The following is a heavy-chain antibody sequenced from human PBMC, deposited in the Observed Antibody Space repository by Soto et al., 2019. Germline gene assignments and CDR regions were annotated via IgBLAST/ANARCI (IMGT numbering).Heavy chain of an antibody. D-gene: IGHD2-15*01. CDR2: IYHSGST. J-gene: IGHJ4*02. V-gene: IGHV4-30-2*01. Sequence: SETLSLTCAVSGGSISSGGYSWSWIRQPPGKGLEWIGYIYHSGSTYYNPSLKSRVTISVDRSKNQFSLKLSSVTAADTAVYYCARGQVVAAQHLGQGTLVT. CDR1: GGSISSGGYS. CDR3: ARGQVVAAQH.